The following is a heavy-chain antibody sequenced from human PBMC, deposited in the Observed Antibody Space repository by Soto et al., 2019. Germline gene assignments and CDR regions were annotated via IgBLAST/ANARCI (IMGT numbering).Heavy chain of an antibody. V-gene: IGHV1-2*04. Sequence: ASVKVSCKASGYTFTVYYMHGVLQSALRGRDGMGWINPNSGGTNYAQKFQGWVTMTRDTSISTAYMELSRLRSDDTAVYYCARDHVSAGYDILTGYDYYYYGMDVWGQGTTVTVSS. D-gene: IGHD3-9*01. CDR1: GYTFTVYY. J-gene: IGHJ6*02. CDR3: ARDHVSAGYDILTGYDYYYYGMDV. CDR2: INPNSGGT.